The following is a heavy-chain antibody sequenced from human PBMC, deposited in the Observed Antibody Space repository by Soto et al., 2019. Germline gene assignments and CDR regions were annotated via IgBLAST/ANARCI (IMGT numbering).Heavy chain of an antibody. D-gene: IGHD2-15*01. CDR3: GRAPSSAYCSGGSCYNWFDP. V-gene: IGHV1-18*01. CDR2: ISAYNGNT. CDR1: GYTFTSYG. J-gene: IGHJ5*02. Sequence: ASVKVSCKASGYTFTSYGISWVRQAPGQGLEWMGWISAYNGNTNYAQKLQGRVTITTDKSTSTAYMELSSLRSDDTAVYYCGRAPSSAYCSGGSCYNWFDPWGQGTLVTVSS.